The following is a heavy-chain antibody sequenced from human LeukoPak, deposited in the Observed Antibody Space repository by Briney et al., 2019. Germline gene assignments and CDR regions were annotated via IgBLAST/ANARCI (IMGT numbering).Heavy chain of an antibody. Sequence: PSETLSLTCTVSGGSISSSSYYWGWIRQPPGKGLEWIGSIYYSGSTYYNPSLKSRVTISVDTSKNQFSLKLSSVTAADTAVYYCARHLIPTYYDFWSGDRDYWGQGTLVTVSS. J-gene: IGHJ4*02. CDR1: GGSISSSSYY. D-gene: IGHD3-3*01. V-gene: IGHV4-39*01. CDR2: IYYSGST. CDR3: ARHLIPTYYDFWSGDRDY.